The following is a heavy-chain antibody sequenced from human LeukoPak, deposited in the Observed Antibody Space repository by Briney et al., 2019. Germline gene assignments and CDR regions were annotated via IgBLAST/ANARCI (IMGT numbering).Heavy chain of an antibody. CDR2: ISGSGGSS. V-gene: IGHV3-23*01. CDR3: AKSSGASPWTHSYYMDV. D-gene: IGHD3/OR15-3a*01. J-gene: IGHJ6*03. CDR1: GFTFSSYA. Sequence: PGGSLRLSCAASGFTFSSYAMNWVRQAPGKGLEWVSVISGSGGSSYNADSVKGRFTNSRDNSRNTLFLQMNSLRAEDTAIYYCAKSSGASPWTHSYYMDVWGKGTTVTVSS.